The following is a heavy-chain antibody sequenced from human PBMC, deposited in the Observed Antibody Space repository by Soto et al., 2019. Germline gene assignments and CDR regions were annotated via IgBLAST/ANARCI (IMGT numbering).Heavy chain of an antibody. CDR3: AKEGSSGYPPHYGMDV. D-gene: IGHD3-22*01. CDR2: ISYDGSNK. V-gene: IGHV3-30*18. J-gene: IGHJ6*02. CDR1: GFTFTTYG. Sequence: QAGGSLRLSCAASGFTFTTYGMHWVRQAPGKGLECVAVISYDGSNKYYADSVKGRFTISRDTSKNTLYLQMNSLRGEDTAAYYCAKEGSSGYPPHYGMDVWGQGTTVTVSS.